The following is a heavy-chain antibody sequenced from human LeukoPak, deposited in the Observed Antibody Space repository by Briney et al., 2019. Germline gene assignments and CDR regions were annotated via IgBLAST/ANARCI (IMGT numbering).Heavy chain of an antibody. CDR3: ARGTNYYDSSGYWTLGAFDI. CDR1: GGSISGYY. J-gene: IGHJ3*02. CDR2: IYYSGST. V-gene: IGHV4-59*01. Sequence: SSETLSLTCTVSGGSISGYYWSWIRQPPGKGLEWIGYIYYSGSTNYNPSLGSRVTISVDTSRNQFSLKLSSVTAADTAVYYCARGTNYYDSSGYWTLGAFDIWGQGTMVTVSS. D-gene: IGHD3-22*01.